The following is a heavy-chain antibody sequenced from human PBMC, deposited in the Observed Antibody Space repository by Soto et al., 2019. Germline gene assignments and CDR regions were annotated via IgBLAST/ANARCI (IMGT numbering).Heavy chain of an antibody. J-gene: IGHJ1*01. D-gene: IGHD2-2*01. Sequence: QVQLVESGGGVVQPGRSLRLSCAASGFTFSSYAMHWVRQAPGKGLEWAAVISYDGSNKYYADSVKGRFTISRDNSKNTLYLQMNSLRAEDTAVYYCARPPAEYCSSTSCREYFQHWGQGTLVTVSS. CDR3: ARPPAEYCSSTSCREYFQH. CDR1: GFTFSSYA. CDR2: ISYDGSNK. V-gene: IGHV3-30-3*01.